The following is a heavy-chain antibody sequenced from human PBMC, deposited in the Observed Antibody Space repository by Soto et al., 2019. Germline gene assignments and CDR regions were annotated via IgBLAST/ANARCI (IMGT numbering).Heavy chain of an antibody. J-gene: IGHJ6*02. CDR2: ISSSSSYI. CDR1: GFTFSSYS. V-gene: IGHV3-21*04. CDR3: ARAMVRGHYSDYYYGMDV. D-gene: IGHD3-10*01. Sequence: GGSLRLSCAASGFTFSSYSMNWVRQAPGKGLEWVSSISSSSSYIYYADSVKGRFTISRDNAKNSLYLQMNSLRAADTAVYYCARAMVRGHYSDYYYGMDVWGQGTTVTVSS.